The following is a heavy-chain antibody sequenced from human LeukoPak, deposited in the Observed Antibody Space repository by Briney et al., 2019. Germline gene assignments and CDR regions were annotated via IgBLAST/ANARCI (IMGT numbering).Heavy chain of an antibody. J-gene: IGHJ4*02. D-gene: IGHD3-10*01. CDR2: IKQDGGEK. CDR3: GRADQKWFGESMVDY. Sequence: GGSLRLSCAASGFSFSNYWMNWVRQAPGEGLEWVANIKQDGGEKYYVDSVKGRYTISRDNAKNSLYLQMSSLRAEDTAVYYCGRADQKWFGESMVDYWGQGTLVTVSS. V-gene: IGHV3-7*01. CDR1: GFSFSNYW.